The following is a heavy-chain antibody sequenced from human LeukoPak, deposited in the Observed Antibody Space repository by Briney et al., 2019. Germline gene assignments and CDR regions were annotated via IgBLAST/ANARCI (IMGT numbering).Heavy chain of an antibody. Sequence: ASVKVSCKASGFTFTSYDINWVREATGQGLEWMGWMNPNSGNTGYALKFQGRVTLTRSTSINTAYMELTSLRVEDTAVYYCARLSLQIFDAFDIWGQGTVVTVSS. CDR1: GFTFTSYD. V-gene: IGHV1-8*03. J-gene: IGHJ3*02. CDR3: ARLSLQIFDAFDI. D-gene: IGHD5-24*01. CDR2: MNPNSGNT.